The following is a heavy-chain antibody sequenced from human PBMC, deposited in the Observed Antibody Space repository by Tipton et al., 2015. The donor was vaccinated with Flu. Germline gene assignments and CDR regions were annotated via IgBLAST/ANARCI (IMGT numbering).Heavy chain of an antibody. V-gene: IGHV3-48*03. CDR3: ARGGPMIVVVRYHYGMDV. D-gene: IGHD3-22*01. CDR2: MSSSGGTI. CDR1: GFTFSSHE. J-gene: IGHJ6*02. Sequence: SLRLSCAASGFTFSSHEMNWVRQAPGKGLEWVSYMSSSGGTIYYADSVKGRFTISRDSAKSSLYLQMNSLRAEDTAVYYCARGGPMIVVVRYHYGMDVWGQGTTVTVSS.